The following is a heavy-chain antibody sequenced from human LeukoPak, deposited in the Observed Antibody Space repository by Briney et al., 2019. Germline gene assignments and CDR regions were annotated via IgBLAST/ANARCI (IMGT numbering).Heavy chain of an antibody. Sequence: SETLSLTCTVSGGSTSSSNYYWGWIRQPPGKGLEWIGGIHYSGNTYYNPSLKSRVTISIDTSKNQFSLKLSSVTAAGTAVYYCARLGAGPTYYDFWSGYSSFYFDYWGQGTLVTASS. V-gene: IGHV4-39*01. J-gene: IGHJ4*02. CDR2: IHYSGNT. CDR1: GGSTSSSNYY. D-gene: IGHD3-3*01. CDR3: ARLGAGPTYYDFWSGYSSFYFDY.